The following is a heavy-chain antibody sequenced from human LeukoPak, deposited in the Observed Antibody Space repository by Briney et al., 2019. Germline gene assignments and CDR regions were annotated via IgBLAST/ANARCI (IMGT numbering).Heavy chain of an antibody. CDR1: GFTVSSNY. J-gene: IGHJ6*03. CDR3: AKTGSRGGTFRPSYYYYYMDV. CDR2: IRYDGITK. Sequence: GGSLRLSCAASGFTVSSNYMSWVRQAPGKGLEWVAFIRYDGITKYYADSVKGRFTISRDNSKNTLYLQMNSLRPEDTAVYYCAKTGSRGGTFRPSYYYYYMDVWGEGTTVTISS. V-gene: IGHV3-30*02. D-gene: IGHD3-9*01.